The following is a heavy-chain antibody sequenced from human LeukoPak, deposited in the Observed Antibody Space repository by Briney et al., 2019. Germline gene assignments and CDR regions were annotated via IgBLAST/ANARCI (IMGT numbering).Heavy chain of an antibody. Sequence: ASVKVSCKASGYTFTGYYMHWVRQAPGQGLEWMGWINPNSGGTNYAQKFQGRVTMTRDTSISTAYMELSRLRSDDTAVYYCARDYNTAMGVDDYWGQGTLVTVSS. V-gene: IGHV1-2*02. CDR2: INPNSGGT. J-gene: IGHJ4*02. CDR3: ARDYNTAMGVDDY. D-gene: IGHD5-18*01. CDR1: GYTFTGYY.